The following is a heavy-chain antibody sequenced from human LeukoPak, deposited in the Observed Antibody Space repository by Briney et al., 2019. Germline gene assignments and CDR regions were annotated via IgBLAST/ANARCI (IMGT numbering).Heavy chain of an antibody. V-gene: IGHV1-46*01. J-gene: IGHJ4*02. Sequence: ASAKLSCTASGYTFTSNYIHWVRQAPGQGPEWMGMIYPRDGSTSYAQKFQGRVTVTRDTSTSTVHMELSGLRSEDTAVYYCARDQEGFDYWGQGTLVTVSS. CDR1: GYTFTSNY. CDR2: IYPRDGST. CDR3: ARDQEGFDY.